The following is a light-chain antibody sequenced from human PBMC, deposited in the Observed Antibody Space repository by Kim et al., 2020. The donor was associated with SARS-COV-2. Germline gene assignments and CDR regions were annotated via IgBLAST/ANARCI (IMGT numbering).Light chain of an antibody. Sequence: SPGERASLSCRASQTVNNNYLAWYQQKPGQAPRLLIYGTSARATGIPDRFSCSGSGTDFTLTISRLAPEDFAVYHCQQYGRSPWTFGQGTKVDIK. CDR3: QQYGRSPWT. CDR2: GTS. V-gene: IGKV3-20*01. CDR1: QTVNNNY. J-gene: IGKJ1*01.